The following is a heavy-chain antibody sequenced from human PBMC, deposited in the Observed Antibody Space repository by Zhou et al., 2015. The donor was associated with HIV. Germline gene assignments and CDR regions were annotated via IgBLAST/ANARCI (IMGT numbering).Heavy chain of an antibody. D-gene: IGHD1-14*01. CDR2: ISYDGSNK. J-gene: IGHJ1*01. CDR3: ARDNRRGGDGYFQH. CDR1: GFTFSTYA. Sequence: QVQLVESGGGVVQPGRSLRLSCAASGFTFSTYAMHWVRQAPGKGLEWVAVISYDGSNKYYADSVKGRFTISRDNSKNTLYLQMNNLRAEDTAMYYCARDNRRGGDGYFQHVGPGAPVVTVSS. V-gene: IGHV3-30-3*01.